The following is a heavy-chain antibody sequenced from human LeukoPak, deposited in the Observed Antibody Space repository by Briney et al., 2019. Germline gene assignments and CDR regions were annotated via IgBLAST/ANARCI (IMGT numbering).Heavy chain of an antibody. V-gene: IGHV3-21*01. J-gene: IGHJ4*02. D-gene: IGHD3-3*01. CDR3: ASQFWSGYMYYFDY. Sequence: GGSLRLSCAASGFTFSSYSMNWVRQAPGKGLEWVSSISSSSSYIYYADSVKGRFTISRDNAKNSLYLQMNSLRAEDTAVYYCASQFWSGYMYYFDYWGQGTLVTVSS. CDR1: GFTFSSYS. CDR2: ISSSSSYI.